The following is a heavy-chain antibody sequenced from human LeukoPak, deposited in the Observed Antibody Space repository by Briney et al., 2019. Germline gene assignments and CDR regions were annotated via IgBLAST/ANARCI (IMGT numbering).Heavy chain of an antibody. CDR1: VGSISSYS. Sequence: SETLSLTCTVSVGSISSYSWSWIRQPPGQGLEWIGFMYYSGSTYYNPSLKSRVTISVDTSKNQFSLKLSSVTAADTAVYYCARSIAANFDYWGQGTLVTVSS. J-gene: IGHJ4*02. D-gene: IGHD6-6*01. CDR3: ARSIAANFDY. CDR2: MYYSGST. V-gene: IGHV4-59*12.